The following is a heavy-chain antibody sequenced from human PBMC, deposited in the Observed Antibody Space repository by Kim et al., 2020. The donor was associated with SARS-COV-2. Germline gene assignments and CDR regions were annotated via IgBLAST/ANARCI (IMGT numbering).Heavy chain of an antibody. CDR3: AKERPYYDSSGYLGDY. Sequence: GGSLRLSCAASGFTFSSYGMHWVRQAPGKGLEWMAVISYDGSNKYYADSVKGRFTISRDNSKNTLYLQMNSLRAEDTAVYYCAKERPYYDSSGYLGDYWGQGTLVTVSS. CDR2: ISYDGSNK. D-gene: IGHD3-22*01. CDR1: GFTFSSYG. V-gene: IGHV3-30*18. J-gene: IGHJ4*02.